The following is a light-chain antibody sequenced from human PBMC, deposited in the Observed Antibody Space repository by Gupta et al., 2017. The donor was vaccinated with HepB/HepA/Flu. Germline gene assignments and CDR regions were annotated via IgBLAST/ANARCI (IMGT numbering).Light chain of an antibody. CDR3: QQDYVYPRT. CDR2: KAS. CDR1: QTASIW. V-gene: IGKV1-5*03. Sequence: DIQMTQSPSTLSAYVGDRVTITCRASQTASIWLAWYQQKPGKAPKVLIHKASSLKSGVPSRFSGSGSGTEFTLTITSLQPDDFATYYCQQDYVYPRTFGQGTKVEIK. J-gene: IGKJ1*01.